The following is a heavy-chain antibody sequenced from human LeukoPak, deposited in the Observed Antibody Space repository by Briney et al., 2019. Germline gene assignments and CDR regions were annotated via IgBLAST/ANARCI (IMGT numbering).Heavy chain of an antibody. J-gene: IGHJ4*02. Sequence: GGSLRLSCAASGFTFSSYWMSWVRQARGKGLEWVANIKQDGSEKYYVDSVKGRCTISRDNAKNSLYLQMNSLRAEDTAVYYCAREWRFGAVSYYFDYWGQGNLVTVSS. CDR1: GFTFSSYW. CDR3: AREWRFGAVSYYFDY. CDR2: IKQDGSEK. D-gene: IGHD3-16*01. V-gene: IGHV3-7*04.